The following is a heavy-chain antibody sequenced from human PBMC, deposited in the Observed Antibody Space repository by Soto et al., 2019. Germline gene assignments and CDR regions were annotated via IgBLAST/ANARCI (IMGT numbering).Heavy chain of an antibody. J-gene: IGHJ4*02. CDR3: ARLKDSGYDGEIDY. CDR2: IYYSGST. V-gene: IGHV4-59*08. Sequence: SETLSLTCTVSGGSISSYYWSWIRQPPGKGLEWIGYIYYSGSTNYNPSLKSRVTISVDTSKNQFSLKLSSVTAADTAVYYCARLKDSGYDGEIDYWGQGTLVTVSS. CDR1: GGSISSYY. D-gene: IGHD5-12*01.